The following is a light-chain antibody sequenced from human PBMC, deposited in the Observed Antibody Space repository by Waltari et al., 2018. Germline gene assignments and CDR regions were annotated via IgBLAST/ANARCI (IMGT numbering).Light chain of an antibody. J-gene: IGKJ2*01. Sequence: EIVLTQSPGTLSLSPGDRATLSCRASQSARSNYLAWYQQKPGQAPGLLIYGASNMATGIPDRFSGSGSGTDFTLTITRLEPEDFVVYYCQQYGESPYTFGQGTNLEIK. V-gene: IGKV3-20*01. CDR3: QQYGESPYT. CDR1: QSARSNY. CDR2: GAS.